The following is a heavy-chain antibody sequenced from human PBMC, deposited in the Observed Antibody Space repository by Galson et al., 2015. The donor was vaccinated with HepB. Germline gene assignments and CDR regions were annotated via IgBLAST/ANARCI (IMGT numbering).Heavy chain of an antibody. D-gene: IGHD6-13*01. CDR3: ARDRRFPGYSSSWYESGGFDV. CDR2: ISAYSGRT. CDR1: GYIFDTYG. J-gene: IGHJ3*01. Sequence: SCKASGYIFDTYGISWVRQAPGQGLEWRGWISAYSGRTDYAQKFQDRAIMTTDTSTGTAYMDLRRLRSDDTAVYYCARDRRFPGYSSSWYESGGFDVWGQGTLVTVSS. V-gene: IGHV1-18*04.